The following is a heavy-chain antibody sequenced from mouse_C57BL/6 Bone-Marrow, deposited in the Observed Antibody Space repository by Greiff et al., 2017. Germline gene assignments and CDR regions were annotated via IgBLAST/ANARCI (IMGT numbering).Heavy chain of an antibody. V-gene: IGHV1-64*01. Sequence: QVQLQQPGAELVKPGASVKLSCKASGYTFTNYWMHWVKQRPGQGLEWIGMMHPNGGSPDYNEKFKSEATLSVDKSSRTAYMELSSLTSEDSAVYYGARSYDYDDYPMDCWGQGTSDTVSS. CDR3: ARSYDYDDYPMDC. J-gene: IGHJ4*01. CDR1: GYTFTNYW. D-gene: IGHD2-4*01. CDR2: MHPNGGSP.